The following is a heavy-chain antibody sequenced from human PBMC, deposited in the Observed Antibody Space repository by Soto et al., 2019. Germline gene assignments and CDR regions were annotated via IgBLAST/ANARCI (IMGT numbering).Heavy chain of an antibody. CDR2: IIPIFNST. D-gene: IGHD5-12*01. CDR3: ARFLPLRPLDY. J-gene: IGHJ4*02. Sequence: QVQLVQSGAEVKTPGSSLKVSCKVSGSRFSNYVISWVRQAPGHGLEWLGRIIPIFNSTKYAQSFQGRVTITPDTSTSTVYLELTNLLSDDTAVYYCARFLPLRPLDYWGQGTLVTVSS. V-gene: IGHV1-69*06. CDR1: GSRFSNYV.